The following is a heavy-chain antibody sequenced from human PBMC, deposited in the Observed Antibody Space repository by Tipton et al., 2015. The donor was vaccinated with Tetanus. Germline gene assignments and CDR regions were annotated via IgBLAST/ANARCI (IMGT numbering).Heavy chain of an antibody. CDR1: GDTFSSYA. D-gene: IGHD1-26*01. CDR2: IIPSLGST. V-gene: IGHV1-69*01. Sequence: QVQLVQSGAEVKKPGSSVKVSCKASGDTFSSYAISWMRQAPGQGLEWMGGIIPSLGSTTYAPKFQGRITITADEVTTTAYMEVSSLTSEDTAVFYCARGGSYLGIYYYYAMDVWGQGTTVTVSS. J-gene: IGHJ6*01. CDR3: ARGGSYLGIYYYYAMDV.